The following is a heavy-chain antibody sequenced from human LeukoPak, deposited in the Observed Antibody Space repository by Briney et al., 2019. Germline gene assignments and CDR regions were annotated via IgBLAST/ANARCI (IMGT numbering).Heavy chain of an antibody. J-gene: IGHJ5*02. Sequence: PGGSLRLSCAASGFAFDTYSMTWVRQAPGKGLEWGSSISSWSSFIYSADSVTGRFTISRDNAKNSLYLQMHSLRAEDTAVYYCARAGSTNSWFDPWGQGTLVIVSS. CDR2: ISSWSSFI. D-gene: IGHD2-2*01. CDR1: GFAFDTYS. V-gene: IGHV3-21*01. CDR3: ARAGSTNSWFDP.